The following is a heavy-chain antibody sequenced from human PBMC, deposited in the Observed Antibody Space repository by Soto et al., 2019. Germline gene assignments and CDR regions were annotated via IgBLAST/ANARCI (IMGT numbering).Heavy chain of an antibody. V-gene: IGHV3-9*01. Sequence: EVQLVESGGGLVQPGRSLRLSCAASGFTFDDYAMHWVRQAPGKGLEWVSGISWNSGSIGYADSVKGRFTISRDHAKNSLYLQMNSLRAEDTALYYCAGYCSSTSCSYYYYMDVWGKGTTVTVSS. CDR2: ISWNSGSI. CDR1: GFTFDDYA. D-gene: IGHD2-2*03. CDR3: AGYCSSTSCSYYYYMDV. J-gene: IGHJ6*03.